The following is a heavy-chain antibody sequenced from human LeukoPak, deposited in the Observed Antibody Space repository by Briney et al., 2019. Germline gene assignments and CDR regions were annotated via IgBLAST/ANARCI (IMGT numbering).Heavy chain of an antibody. J-gene: IGHJ1*01. D-gene: IGHD3-10*01. CDR2: INPNSGGT. Sequence: GASVKVSCKASGYTFTGYYMHWVRQAPGQGLKWMGWINPNSGGTNYAQKFQGWVTMTRDTSISPAYMELSRLRSVDTAVYYCAREAPYYYGSGSYPYFQHWGQGTLVTVSS. CDR3: AREAPYYYGSGSYPYFQH. V-gene: IGHV1-2*04. CDR1: GYTFTGYY.